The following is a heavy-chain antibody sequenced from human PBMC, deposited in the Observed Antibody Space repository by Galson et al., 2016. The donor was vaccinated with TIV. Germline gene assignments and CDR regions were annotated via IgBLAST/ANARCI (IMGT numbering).Heavy chain of an antibody. CDR3: ARRFAVDYGDYAAFDI. D-gene: IGHD4-17*01. V-gene: IGHV3-30*07. Sequence: DSVKGRFTISRDNSKNTLYLQMNSLRGEDTAVYYCARRFAVDYGDYAAFDIWGQGTIVTVSS. J-gene: IGHJ3*02.